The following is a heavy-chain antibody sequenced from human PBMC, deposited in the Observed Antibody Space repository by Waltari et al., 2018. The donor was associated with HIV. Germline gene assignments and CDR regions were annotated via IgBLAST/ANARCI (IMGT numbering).Heavy chain of an antibody. CDR2: MYRGSSR. CDR3: ARYRSYDGLGMDV. V-gene: IGHV3-53*01. CDR1: GFSVSSPY. Sequence: EAQLVESGGGLIQPGGSLRTSCAASGFSVSSPYMSWVRQAPGKGLDVIALMYRGSSRGYADSVRGRLTISRDDSENTWHLQMNSLRVDDTAVDFCARYRSYDGLGMDVWGQGTTVIVS. D-gene: IGHD3-3*01. J-gene: IGHJ6*02.